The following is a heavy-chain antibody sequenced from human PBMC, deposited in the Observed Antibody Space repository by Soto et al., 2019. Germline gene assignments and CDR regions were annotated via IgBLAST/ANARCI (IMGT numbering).Heavy chain of an antibody. J-gene: IGHJ4*02. V-gene: IGHV3-23*01. CDR2: ISGSGGST. CDR1: GFTFSSYA. Sequence: EVQLLESGGGLVQPGGSLRLSYAASGFTFSSYAMSWVRQAPGKGLEWVSAISGSGGSTYYADSVKGRFTISRDNSKNTLYLQMNSLRAEDTAVYYCAKDFISGSLPLWYFDYWGQGTLVTVSS. CDR3: AKDFISGSLPLWYFDY. D-gene: IGHD1-26*01.